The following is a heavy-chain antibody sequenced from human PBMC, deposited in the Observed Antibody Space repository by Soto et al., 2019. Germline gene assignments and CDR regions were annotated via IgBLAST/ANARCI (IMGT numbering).Heavy chain of an antibody. CDR2: ISGSGGST. D-gene: IGHD3-22*01. CDR3: AKASVITMIVPEYDY. CDR1: GFTFSSYA. Sequence: GGSLRLSCAASGFTFSSYAMSWVRQAPGKGLEWVSAISGSGGSTYYVDSVKGRFTISRDNSKNTLYLQMNSLRAEDTAVYYCAKASVITMIVPEYDYWGQGTLVTVSS. V-gene: IGHV3-23*01. J-gene: IGHJ4*02.